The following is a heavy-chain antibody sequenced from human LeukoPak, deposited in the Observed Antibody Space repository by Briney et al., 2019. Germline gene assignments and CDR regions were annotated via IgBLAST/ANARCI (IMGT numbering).Heavy chain of an antibody. CDR3: TREVERGGSYWGGDS. D-gene: IGHD1-26*01. V-gene: IGHV3-49*04. J-gene: IGHJ4*02. Sequence: GGSLRLSCATSGFNFEDYAINWVRQAPGKGLEWVGLITSKAYGGTTDLAASVKGRFSISRDESKPIAYLQMNSLKIEDTGVYYCTREVERGGSYWGGDSWGQGTQVTVSS. CDR2: ITSKAYGGTT. CDR1: GFNFEDYA.